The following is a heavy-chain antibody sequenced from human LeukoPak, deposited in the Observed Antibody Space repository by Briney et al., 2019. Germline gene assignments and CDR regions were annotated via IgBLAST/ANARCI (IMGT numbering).Heavy chain of an antibody. Sequence: GGSLRLSCAASGFTFSSYAMSWVRQAPGNGLEWVSAISGSGGSTYYADSVKGRFTISRDNAKNSLYLQMNSLRAEDTAVYYCAREGSSGYIFDYWGQGTLVTVSS. J-gene: IGHJ4*02. CDR1: GFTFSSYA. D-gene: IGHD3-22*01. CDR2: ISGSGGST. CDR3: AREGSSGYIFDY. V-gene: IGHV3-23*01.